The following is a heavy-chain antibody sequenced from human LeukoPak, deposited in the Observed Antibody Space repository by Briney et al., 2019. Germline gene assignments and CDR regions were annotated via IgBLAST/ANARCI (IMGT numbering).Heavy chain of an antibody. CDR2: ITSSSSYI. D-gene: IGHD1-26*01. Sequence: PGGSLRLSCAASGFTFSSYSMNWVRQAPGEGLEWVSSITSSSSYIYYADSVKGRFTISRDNAKNSLYLQMNSLRAEDTAVYYCARDPYSGGYGDYYYYYMDLWGQGTTVTISS. CDR1: GFTFSSYS. CDR3: ARDPYSGGYGDYYYYYMDL. J-gene: IGHJ6*03. V-gene: IGHV3-21*01.